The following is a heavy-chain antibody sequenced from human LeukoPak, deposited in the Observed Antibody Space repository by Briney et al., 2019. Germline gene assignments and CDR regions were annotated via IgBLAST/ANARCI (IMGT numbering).Heavy chain of an antibody. CDR3: ARVRRVVPAAMAHNWFDP. CDR1: GGSFSGYY. Sequence: SETLSLTCAVYGGSFSGYYWSWIRRPPGKGLEWIGEINHSGSTNYNPSLKSRVTISVDTSKNQFSLKLSSVTAADTAVYYCARVRRVVPAAMAHNWFDPWGQGTLVTVSS. V-gene: IGHV4-34*01. D-gene: IGHD2-2*01. CDR2: INHSGST. J-gene: IGHJ5*02.